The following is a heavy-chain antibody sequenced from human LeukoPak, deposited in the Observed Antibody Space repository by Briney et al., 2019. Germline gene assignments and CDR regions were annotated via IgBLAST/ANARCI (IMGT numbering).Heavy chain of an antibody. CDR3: ARNGGYELYYYYYYGMDV. CDR2: IKQDGSEK. J-gene: IGHJ6*02. V-gene: IGHV3-7*01. Sequence: GGSLRLSCAASGFTFSSYWMSWVRQAPGKGLEWVANIKQDGSEKYYVDSVKGRFTISRDNAKNSLYLQMNSLRAEDTAVYYCARNGGYELYYYYYYGMDVWGQGTTVTVSS. D-gene: IGHD5-12*01. CDR1: GFTFSSYW.